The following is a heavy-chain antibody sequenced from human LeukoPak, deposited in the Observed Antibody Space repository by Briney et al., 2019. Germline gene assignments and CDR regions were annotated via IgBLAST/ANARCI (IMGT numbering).Heavy chain of an antibody. CDR3: ARVNSGGCDY. CDR2: INHSGST. D-gene: IGHD6-19*01. V-gene: IGHV4-34*01. Sequence: SETLSLTCAVYGGSFSGYYWSWIRQPPGKGLEWIGEINHSGSTNYNPSLKSRVTISVDTSKNQFSLKLSSVTAADTAVYYCARVNSGGCDYWGQGTLVTVSS. J-gene: IGHJ4*02. CDR1: GGSFSGYY.